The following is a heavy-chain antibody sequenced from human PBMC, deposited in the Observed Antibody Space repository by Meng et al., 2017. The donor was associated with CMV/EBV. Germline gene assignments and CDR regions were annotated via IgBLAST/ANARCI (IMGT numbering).Heavy chain of an antibody. V-gene: IGHV3-53*01. Sequence: GGSLRLSCAASGFTVSSNYMSWVRQAPGKGLEWVSVIYSGGSTYYADSMKGRFTISRDNSKNTLYLQMNSLRAEDTAVYYCATSGGYYYYGMDVWGQGTAVTVSS. D-gene: IGHD6-25*01. CDR1: GFTVSSNY. CDR3: ATSGGYYYYGMDV. J-gene: IGHJ6*02. CDR2: IYSGGST.